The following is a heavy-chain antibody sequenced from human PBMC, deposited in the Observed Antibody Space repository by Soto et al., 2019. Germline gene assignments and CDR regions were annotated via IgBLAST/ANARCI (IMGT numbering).Heavy chain of an antibody. Sequence: GESLKISCKGSGYSFTSYWIGWVRQMPGKGLEWMGIIYPGDSDTRYSPSFQGQATISADKSISTAYLQWSSLKASDTATYYCARRRRSSIPYYYYGMDVWGQGATVTVSS. D-gene: IGHD6-13*01. J-gene: IGHJ6*02. V-gene: IGHV5-51*01. CDR1: GYSFTSYW. CDR2: IYPGDSDT. CDR3: ARRRRSSIPYYYYGMDV.